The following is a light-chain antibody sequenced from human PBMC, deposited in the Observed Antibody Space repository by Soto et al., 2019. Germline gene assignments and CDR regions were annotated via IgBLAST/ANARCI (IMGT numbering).Light chain of an antibody. CDR3: QQLNSHPRT. CDR2: GAS. Sequence: DIQLTQSPIFLSASVGERVTISCRASQAIFNYLAWYQQKPGKAPNLLIFGASTLQSGVPSRFSGSGSGTEFTLTISSLQPEDCATYYCQQLNSHPRTFGQGTKLEIK. CDR1: QAIFNY. V-gene: IGKV1-9*01. J-gene: IGKJ2*01.